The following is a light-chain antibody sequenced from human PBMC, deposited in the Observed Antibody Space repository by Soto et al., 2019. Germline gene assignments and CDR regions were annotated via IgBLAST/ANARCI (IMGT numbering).Light chain of an antibody. CDR2: VAS. J-gene: IGKJ1*01. CDR3: QKYNSAPWT. CDR1: QGISNY. Sequence: DILMTQSPSSLSASVGDRVTNACRASQGISNYLAWYLQQPGKVHKLLIYVASTLQSGVPSRFSGSGSGTDFTLTISSLQPEDVATYYCQKYNSAPWTFGQGTKVEIK. V-gene: IGKV1-27*01.